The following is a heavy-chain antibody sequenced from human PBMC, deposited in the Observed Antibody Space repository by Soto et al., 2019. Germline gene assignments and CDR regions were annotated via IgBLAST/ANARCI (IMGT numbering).Heavy chain of an antibody. CDR3: ARDEAFSAPYYLDY. Sequence: VQLVESGGGVVQPGRSLRLSCVASEFTFSSHLRHWVRQAPGKGLEWVAFISNDGDYKNYADSVKGRFTISRDNSKDTVYLEIHSLRPEDTALFHCARDEAFSAPYYLDYWGQGTLVIVS. D-gene: IGHD1-26*01. J-gene: IGHJ4*02. V-gene: IGHV3-30*03. CDR2: ISNDGDYK. CDR1: EFTFSSHL.